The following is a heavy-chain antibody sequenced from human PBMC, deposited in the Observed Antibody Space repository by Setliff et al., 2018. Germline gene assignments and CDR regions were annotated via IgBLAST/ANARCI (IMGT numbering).Heavy chain of an antibody. CDR3: ARDSPLGSGYHDY. D-gene: IGHD3-22*01. Sequence: GGSLRLSCAASGFTFKNYGMHWVRQAPGKGLEWVAVIWYDGNNKDHADSVKGRFTISRDNAKNSLYLQMNSLRAEDTALYYCARDSPLGSGYHDYWGQGTLVTVSS. CDR2: IWYDGNNK. J-gene: IGHJ4*02. CDR1: GFTFKNYG. V-gene: IGHV3-33*08.